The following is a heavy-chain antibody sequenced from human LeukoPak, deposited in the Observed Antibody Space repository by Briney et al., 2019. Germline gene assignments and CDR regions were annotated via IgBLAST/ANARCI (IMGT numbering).Heavy chain of an antibody. CDR3: ARGRYDILTGYYFTVGVFDY. J-gene: IGHJ4*02. CDR1: GGSISSSSYY. D-gene: IGHD3-9*01. CDR2: IYYSGST. Sequence: SETLSLTCTVSGGSISSSSYYWGWIRQPPGKGLEWIESIYYSGSTYYNPSLKSRVTISVDTSKNQFSLKLSSVTAADTALYYCARGRYDILTGYYFTVGVFDYWGQGTLVTVSS. V-gene: IGHV4-39*07.